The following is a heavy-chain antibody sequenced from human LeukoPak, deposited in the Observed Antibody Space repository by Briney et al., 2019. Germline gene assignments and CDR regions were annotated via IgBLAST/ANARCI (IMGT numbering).Heavy chain of an antibody. J-gene: IGHJ4*02. CDR2: MNPNNGNT. CDR1: GYTFTSYD. CDR3: AREEAGYSSGWGYFDY. V-gene: IGHV1-8*01. D-gene: IGHD6-19*01. Sequence: ASVKVSCKASGYTFTSYDINWVRQATGQGLEWMGWMNPNNGNTGYAQKFQGRVTMTRDTSITTAYMELSSLRSEDTAVYYCAREEAGYSSGWGYFDYWGQGTLVTVSS.